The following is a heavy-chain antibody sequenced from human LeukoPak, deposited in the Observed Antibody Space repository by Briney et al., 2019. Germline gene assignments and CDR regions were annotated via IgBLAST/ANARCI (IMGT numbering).Heavy chain of an antibody. CDR3: VKDLFGTGSTSRGFDS. J-gene: IGHJ4*02. CDR1: GFTFSTYT. D-gene: IGHD2-2*01. V-gene: IGHV3-64D*06. CDR2: VSSNGGST. Sequence: GGSLRLSCSASGFTFSTYTMHWVRQAPGKGLEYVSAVSSNGGSTYYADSAKGRFTISRDNSSNTLYLQMSSLRTKDTAVYYCVKDLFGTGSTSRGFDSWGQETLVTVSS.